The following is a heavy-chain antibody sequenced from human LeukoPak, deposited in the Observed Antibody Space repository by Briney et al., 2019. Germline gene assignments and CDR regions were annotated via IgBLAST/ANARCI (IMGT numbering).Heavy chain of an antibody. CDR1: GYSFTSYW. D-gene: IGHD3-10*01. CDR3: ARSGSSTPLFDY. Sequence: GEPLKISCKGSGYSFTSYWIAWVRQMPGKGLELMGIFYPGGSDSRYSPSFQGQVSISADKSISTAYLQWSSLKASDTAMYYCARSGSSTPLFDYWGQGTLVTVSS. J-gene: IGHJ4*02. V-gene: IGHV5-51*01. CDR2: FYPGGSDS.